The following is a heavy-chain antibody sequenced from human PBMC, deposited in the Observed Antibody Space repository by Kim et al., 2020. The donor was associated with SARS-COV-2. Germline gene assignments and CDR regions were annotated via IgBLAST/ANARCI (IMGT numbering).Heavy chain of an antibody. V-gene: IGHV3-30*18. CDR2: ISYDGSNK. D-gene: IGHD3-10*01. CDR1: GFTFSSYG. CDR3: AKESGSGSYYAWTYYYYGMDV. Sequence: GGSLRLSCAASGFTFSSYGMHWVRQAPGKGLEWVAVISYDGSNKYYADSVKGRFTISRDNSKNTLYLQMNSLIAGDTAVYYCAKESGSGSYYAWTYYYYGMDVWGQGSTVTVSS. J-gene: IGHJ6*02.